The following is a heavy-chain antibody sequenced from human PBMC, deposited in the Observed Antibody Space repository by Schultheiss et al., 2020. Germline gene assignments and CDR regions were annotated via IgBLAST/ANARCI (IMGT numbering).Heavy chain of an antibody. Sequence: SETLSLTCTVSGGSISSSSYYWSWIRQHPGKGLEWIGYIYYSGSTYYNPSLKSRVTISVDTSKNQFSLKLSSVTAADTAVYYCARGLGPRYYFDYWGQGTLVTVSS. CDR3: ARGLGPRYYFDY. D-gene: IGHD3-16*01. CDR2: IYYSGST. J-gene: IGHJ4*02. V-gene: IGHV4-31*03. CDR1: GGSISSSSYY.